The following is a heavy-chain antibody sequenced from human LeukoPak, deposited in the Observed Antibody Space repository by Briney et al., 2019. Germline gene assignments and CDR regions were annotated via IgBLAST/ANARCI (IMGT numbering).Heavy chain of an antibody. J-gene: IGHJ4*02. CDR1: GFTFSSYS. CDR3: AREDYYDSSGCFDY. D-gene: IGHD3-22*01. CDR2: ISSSSYI. Sequence: GGSLRLSCAASGFTFSSYSMNWVRQAPGKGLEWVSSISSSSYIYYADSVKGRFTISRDNAKNSLYLQMNSLRAEDTAVYYCAREDYYDSSGCFDYWGQGTLVTVSS. V-gene: IGHV3-21*01.